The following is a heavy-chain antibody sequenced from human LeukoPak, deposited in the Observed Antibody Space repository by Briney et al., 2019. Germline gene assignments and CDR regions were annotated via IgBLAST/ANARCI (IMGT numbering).Heavy chain of an antibody. CDR3: ARARDHYDSSGYYYNDAFDI. D-gene: IGHD3-22*01. CDR2: IYPGDSDT. V-gene: IGHV5-51*01. Sequence: GESLKISCKGSGYSFASYWIGWVRQMPGKGLEWMGIIYPGDSDTRYSPSFQGQVTISADKSISTAYLQWSSLKASDTAMYYCARARDHYDSSGYYYNDAFDIWGQGTMVTVSS. CDR1: GYSFASYW. J-gene: IGHJ3*02.